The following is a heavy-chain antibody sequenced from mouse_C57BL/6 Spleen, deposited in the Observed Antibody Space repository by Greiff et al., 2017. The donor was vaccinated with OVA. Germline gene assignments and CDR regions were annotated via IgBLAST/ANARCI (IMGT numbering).Heavy chain of an antibody. D-gene: IGHD3-2*02. CDR1: GYTFTSYW. V-gene: IGHV1-72*01. J-gene: IGHJ3*01. CDR3: ASEDSSGPAWFAY. Sequence: VQLQQPGAELVKPGASVKLSCKASGYTFTSYWMHWVKQRPGRGLEWIGRIDPNSGGTKYNEKFKRKATLTVDKPSSTAYMQLSSLTSEALAVYYCASEDSSGPAWFAYWGQGTLVTVSA. CDR2: IDPNSGGT.